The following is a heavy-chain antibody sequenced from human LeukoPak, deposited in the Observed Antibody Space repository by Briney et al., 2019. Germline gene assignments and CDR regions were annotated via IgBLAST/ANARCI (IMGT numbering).Heavy chain of an antibody. CDR3: ARGVSGYPYYYYYYMDV. CDR2: IYHSGST. J-gene: IGHJ6*03. Sequence: SETLSLTCTVSGGSISSGGYYWSWIRQPPGKGLEWIGYIYHSGSTYYNPSLKSRVTISVDRSKNQFSLKLSSVTAADTAVYYCARGVSGYPYYYYYYMDVWGKGTTVTVSS. D-gene: IGHD3-3*01. V-gene: IGHV4-30-2*01. CDR1: GGSISSGGYY.